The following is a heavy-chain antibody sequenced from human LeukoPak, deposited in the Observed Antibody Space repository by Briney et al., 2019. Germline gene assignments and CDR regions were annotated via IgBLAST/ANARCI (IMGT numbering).Heavy chain of an antibody. V-gene: IGHV3-23*01. D-gene: IGHD4-17*01. Sequence: GGSLRLSCAASGFTFSSYAMSWVRQAPGEGLEWVSAISGSGGSTCYADSVKGRYTISRDNSKNTLYLQMNSLRAEDTAVYYCAKDPVDYGDANWFDPWGQGTLVTVSS. CDR3: AKDPVDYGDANWFDP. CDR2: ISGSGGST. CDR1: GFTFSSYA. J-gene: IGHJ5*02.